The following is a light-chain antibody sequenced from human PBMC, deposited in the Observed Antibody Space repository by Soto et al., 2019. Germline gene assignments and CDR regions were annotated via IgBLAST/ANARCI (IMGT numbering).Light chain of an antibody. V-gene: IGKV3-11*01. CDR2: DAS. J-gene: IGKJ2*01. Sequence: EIVLTQSPATLSLSPGERATLACRASQSVSSSLAWYQHKPGQAPRLLIYDASNRATGIPARFSGSGSGTDCTLTISSLESEDFAVYYCQQRSNWSFGQGTKLEIK. CDR3: QQRSNWS. CDR1: QSVSSS.